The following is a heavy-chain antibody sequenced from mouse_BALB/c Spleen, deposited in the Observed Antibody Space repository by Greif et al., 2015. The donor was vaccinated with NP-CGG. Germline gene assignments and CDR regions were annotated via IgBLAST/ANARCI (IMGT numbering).Heavy chain of an antibody. D-gene: IGHD2-3*01. CDR3: ARYDGYYYYAMDY. Sequence: EVKLMESGGGLVKPGGSLKLSCAASGFAFSSYDMSWVRQTPEKRLEWVAYISSGGGSTYYPDTVKGRFTISRDSAKNTLYLQMSSLKSEDTAMYYCARYDGYYYYAMDYWGQGTSVTVSS. CDR2: ISSGGGST. CDR1: GFAFSSYD. J-gene: IGHJ4*01. V-gene: IGHV5-12-1*01.